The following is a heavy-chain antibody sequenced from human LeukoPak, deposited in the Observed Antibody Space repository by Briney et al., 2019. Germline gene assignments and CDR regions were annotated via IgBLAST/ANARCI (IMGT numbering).Heavy chain of an antibody. CDR2: IHDSGST. D-gene: IGHD6-19*01. CDR3: ARDRAAGGLGYNWFDP. CDR1: GGSLSAYY. Sequence: SETLSLTCGVSGGSLSAYYLSWIRQSPGKQLEWIGGIHDSGSTNYNPSLNSRVTIFMDTSKNQFSLRLSTVTAADTAVYYCARDRAAGGLGYNWFDPWGQGVLVTVSS. J-gene: IGHJ5*02. V-gene: IGHV4-59*01.